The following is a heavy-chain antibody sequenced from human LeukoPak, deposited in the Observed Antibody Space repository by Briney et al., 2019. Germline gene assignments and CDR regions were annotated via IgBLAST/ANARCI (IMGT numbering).Heavy chain of an antibody. CDR2: VNTDSGVT. CDR1: GYTFTDYH. D-gene: IGHD1-26*01. CDR3: ARDEGATYLAFDP. Sequence: ASVTVSCKASGYTFTDYHIHWVRQAPGQGLEWMGWVNTDSGVTNYAQKFQGRVTMTRATSINTAFMELDRLGSDDTAVYYCARDEGATYLAFDPWGQGTLVTVSS. J-gene: IGHJ5*02. V-gene: IGHV1-2*02.